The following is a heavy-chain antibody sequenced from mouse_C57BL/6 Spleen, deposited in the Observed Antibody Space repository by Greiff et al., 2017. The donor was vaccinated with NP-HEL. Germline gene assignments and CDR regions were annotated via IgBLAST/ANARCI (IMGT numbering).Heavy chain of an antibody. J-gene: IGHJ3*01. CDR3: ARAYYSSWFAY. CDR1: GYSITSGYD. D-gene: IGHD2-12*01. V-gene: IGHV3-1*01. Sequence: EVKLQQSGPGMVKPSQSLSLTCTVTGYSITSGYDWHWIRHFPGNKLEWMGYISYSGSTNYNPSLKSRISITHDTSKNHFFLKLNSVTNEDTATYYCARAYYSSWFAYWGQGTLVTVSA. CDR2: ISYSGST.